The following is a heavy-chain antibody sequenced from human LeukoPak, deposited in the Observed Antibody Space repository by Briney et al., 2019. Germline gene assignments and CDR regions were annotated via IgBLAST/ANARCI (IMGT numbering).Heavy chain of an antibody. D-gene: IGHD4-11*01. CDR3: AKVTTVTTGIYYMDV. CDR2: ISGGSGYI. V-gene: IGHV3-21*04. J-gene: IGHJ6*03. CDR1: GFTFSSYS. Sequence: PGGSLRLSCAASGFTFSSYSMNWVRQAPGKGLEWVSYISGGSGYIYYADSVKGRFTISRDNSKNTLYLQMNSLRAEDTAVYYCAKVTTVTTGIYYMDVWGKGTTVTVSS.